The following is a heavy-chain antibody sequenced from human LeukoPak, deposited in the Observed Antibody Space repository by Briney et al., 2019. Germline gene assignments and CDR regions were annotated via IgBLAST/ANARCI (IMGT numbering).Heavy chain of an antibody. CDR3: ARRVRRGVSHPPHYYYYYAMDV. J-gene: IGHJ6*04. D-gene: IGHD3-10*01. CDR2: IIPMFHTA. Sequence: ASVKVSYKSSGGTFSSYAISWVRQAPGQGLEWMGGIIPMFHTANYAQKFQGRVTITADESTSTAYMELSSLRSEDTAVYYCARRVRRGVSHPPHYYYYYAMDVWGKGTTITVSA. V-gene: IGHV1-69*13. CDR1: GGTFSSYA.